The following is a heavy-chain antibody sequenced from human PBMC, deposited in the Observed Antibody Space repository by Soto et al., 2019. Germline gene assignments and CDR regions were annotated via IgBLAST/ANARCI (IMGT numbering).Heavy chain of an antibody. D-gene: IGHD6-19*01. Sequence: QMHLVQYGPEVKRPGNSLKVSCKASGFTFSSSAVQWVRQARGQPRGWIGWIVLGNGNTNYAQKFQQRVTITRDMSTSTAYMELRSLTYEDTAVYYCAKRIGNIGWYWLDTWGQGTLVTVSS. CDR2: IVLGNGNT. CDR1: GFTFSSSA. J-gene: IGHJ5*02. CDR3: AKRIGNIGWYWLDT. V-gene: IGHV1-58*01.